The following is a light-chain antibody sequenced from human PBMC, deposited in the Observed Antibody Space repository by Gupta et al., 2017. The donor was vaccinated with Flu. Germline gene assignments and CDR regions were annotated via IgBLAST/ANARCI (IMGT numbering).Light chain of an antibody. Sequence: SALTQPASLSGSPGHSIPLSCTVTSSDVGTYNVVSWYQPQPGKAPKLVIYEDNKRPSGVSNRFSGSKSGNTASLTIAGLQAEDEANYYCCSSARSNSLVFGGGTKLTVL. CDR3: CSSARSNSLV. J-gene: IGLJ3*02. CDR2: EDN. CDR1: SSDVGTYNV. V-gene: IGLV2-23*01.